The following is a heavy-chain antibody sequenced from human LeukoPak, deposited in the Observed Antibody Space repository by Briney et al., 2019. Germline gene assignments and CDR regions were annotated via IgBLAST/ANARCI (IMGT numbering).Heavy chain of an antibody. CDR1: GFTFSSYA. J-gene: IGHJ3*02. D-gene: IGHD3-22*01. V-gene: IGHV3-30-3*01. CDR2: ISCDGSNK. Sequence: GGSLRLSWAASGFTFSSYAMHWVRQAPGKGLEWVAVISCDGSNKYYADSVKGRFTISRDNSKNTLYLQMNSLRAEDTAVYYCARDPRYYYDSSGYAFDIWGQGTMVTVSS. CDR3: ARDPRYYYDSSGYAFDI.